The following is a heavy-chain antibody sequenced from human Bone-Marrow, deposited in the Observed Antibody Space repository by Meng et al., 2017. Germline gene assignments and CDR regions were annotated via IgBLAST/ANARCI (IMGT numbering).Heavy chain of an antibody. CDR3: AGDSTIVGATPGLFDY. D-gene: IGHD1-26*01. CDR2: ISGSGGST. CDR1: GFTFSSYA. V-gene: IGHV3-23*01. J-gene: IGHJ4*02. Sequence: GESLKISCAASGFTFSSYAMSWVRQAPGKGLEWVSAISGSGGSTYYADSVKGRFTISRDNSKNTMYLQMNSLRAEDTAVYYCAGDSTIVGATPGLFDYWGQGTLVTVSS.